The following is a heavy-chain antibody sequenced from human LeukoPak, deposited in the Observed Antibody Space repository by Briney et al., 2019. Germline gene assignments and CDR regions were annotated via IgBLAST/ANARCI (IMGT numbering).Heavy chain of an antibody. Sequence: NPAETLSLTCTVSGCSISSSSYYWVWIPQPPGKGLESIVSIYYSGSTYYNPSLKSRVTISVDTSKNQFSLKLSSVTAADTAVYSCARGSSGRCDAFDIWGQGTMVTVSS. CDR2: IYYSGST. J-gene: IGHJ3*02. V-gene: IGHV4-39*01. CDR3: ARGSSGRCDAFDI. CDR1: GCSISSSSYY. D-gene: IGHD6-19*01.